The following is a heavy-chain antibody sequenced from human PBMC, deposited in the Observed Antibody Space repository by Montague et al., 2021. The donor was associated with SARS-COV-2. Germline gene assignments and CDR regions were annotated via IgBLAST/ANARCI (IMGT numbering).Heavy chain of an antibody. V-gene: IGHV4-34*01. CDR1: GGSFSGYY. CDR3: ARGRGLAVLFDFYYYGMDV. J-gene: IGHJ6*02. CDR2: NNYSGST. D-gene: IGHD6-19*01. Sequence: SETLSLTCAVYGGSFSGYYWTWIRQPPGKKLEWIGENNYSGSTNYNPSLKSRVTMSVDMSKNQFSLKLRSVTAADTAVYYCARGRGLAVLFDFYYYGMDVWGQGTTVTVSS.